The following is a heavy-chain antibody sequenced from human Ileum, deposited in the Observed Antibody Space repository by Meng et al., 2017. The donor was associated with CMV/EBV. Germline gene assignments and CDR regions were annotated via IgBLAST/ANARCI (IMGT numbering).Heavy chain of an antibody. CDR2: INPYNGAT. J-gene: IGHJ4*02. Sequence: QVALVHAGVEVKTPGASVKVSFKASGYTFSDYYMHWVRQAPGQGFEWMGWINPYNGATDSAQKFQGRVTMTRDTSIDTAFMELTWLKFDDTAVYYCTRGPSSGAFDYWGQGTLVTVSS. CDR1: GYTFSDYY. V-gene: IGHV1-2*02. CDR3: TRGPSSGAFDY. D-gene: IGHD6-25*01.